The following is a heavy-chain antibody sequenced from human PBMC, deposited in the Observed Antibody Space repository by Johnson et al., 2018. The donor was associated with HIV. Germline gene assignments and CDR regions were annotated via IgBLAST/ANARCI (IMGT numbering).Heavy chain of an antibody. V-gene: IGHV3-30*04. D-gene: IGHD3-22*01. Sequence: QVQLVESGGGVVQPGRSLRLSCAASGFTFSSYAMHWVRQAPGKGLEWVTVISYDGSNKYYADSVKGRFTISRDNSKNTLYLQMNSLRAEDTAVYYCAREGYDSSGYSDAFDIWGQGTMVTVSS. CDR1: GFTFSSYA. J-gene: IGHJ3*02. CDR2: ISYDGSNK. CDR3: AREGYDSSGYSDAFDI.